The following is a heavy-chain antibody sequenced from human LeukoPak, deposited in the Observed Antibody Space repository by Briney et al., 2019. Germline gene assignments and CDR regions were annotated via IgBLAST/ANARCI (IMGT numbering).Heavy chain of an antibody. J-gene: IGHJ4*02. Sequence: GGSLRLSCAASGFTFSSYGMSWVRQAPGKGLEWVSAISGSGGSTYYADSVKGRFTISRDNSKDTLYLQMNSLRAEDTAVYYCAKHPYSGYDRIDYWGQGTLVTVSS. CDR2: ISGSGGST. D-gene: IGHD5-12*01. CDR1: GFTFSSYG. V-gene: IGHV3-23*01. CDR3: AKHPYSGYDRIDY.